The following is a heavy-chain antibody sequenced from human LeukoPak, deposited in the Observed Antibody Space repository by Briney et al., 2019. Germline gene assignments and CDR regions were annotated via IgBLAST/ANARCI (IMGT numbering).Heavy chain of an antibody. Sequence: GGSLRLSCAASGFTLFSSYDMHWVRQAPGKGLEWVAIIKYDGSNKYYIDSVKGRFTISRDNSRNTLYLQMNSLRVEDTAVYYCSIVAVASDFDYWGQGTLVTVSS. CDR3: SIVAVASDFDY. D-gene: IGHD6-19*01. CDR2: IKYDGSNK. V-gene: IGHV3-33*05. CDR1: GFTLFSSYD. J-gene: IGHJ4*02.